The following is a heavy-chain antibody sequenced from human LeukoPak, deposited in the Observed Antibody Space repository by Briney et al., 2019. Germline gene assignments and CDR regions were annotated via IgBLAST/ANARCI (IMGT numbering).Heavy chain of an antibody. CDR3: AKDLAYYDSSGRYYYYYMDV. V-gene: IGHV3-30*02. CDR2: IRYDGGNT. Sequence: GGSLRLSCAASGFTFSSYGMHWVRQAPGKGLEWVSFIRYDGGNTYYADSVKGRFTISRDTSKNTLYLQMNRLRTEDTAMYFCAKDLAYYDSSGRYYYYYMDVWGRGTTVTISS. D-gene: IGHD3-22*01. J-gene: IGHJ6*03. CDR1: GFTFSSYG.